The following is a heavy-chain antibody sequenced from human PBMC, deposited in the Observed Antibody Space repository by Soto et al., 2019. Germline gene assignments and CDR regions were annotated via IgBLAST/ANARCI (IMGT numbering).Heavy chain of an antibody. V-gene: IGHV3-30*19. D-gene: IGHD3-16*01. CDR1: GFTFRNFV. CDR3: ARWGTTGGLDV. J-gene: IGHJ4*02. Sequence: QVQLVESGGGVVQPGTSLRLSCVGSGFTFRNFVIHWVRQAPGRGLEWVALTSYDGTNKYFGDSVKGRFTISRDNSRNTVDLQMDSLRREDTALYYCARWGTTGGLDVWGQGTLVSVSS. CDR2: TSYDGTNK.